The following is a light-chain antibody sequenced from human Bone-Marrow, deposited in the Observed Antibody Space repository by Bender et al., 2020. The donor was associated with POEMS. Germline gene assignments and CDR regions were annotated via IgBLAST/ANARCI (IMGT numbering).Light chain of an antibody. Sequence: QSALTQPASVSGSPGQSITISCTGTSSDVGGYKYVSWYQQHPGKAPKLMIYEVSNRPSGVSNRFSGSKSGNTASLTISGLQAEDAADYYCSTWDDRLNAWLFGGGTKLTVL. V-gene: IGLV2-14*01. CDR1: SSDVGGYKY. CDR2: EVS. J-gene: IGLJ3*02. CDR3: STWDDRLNAWL.